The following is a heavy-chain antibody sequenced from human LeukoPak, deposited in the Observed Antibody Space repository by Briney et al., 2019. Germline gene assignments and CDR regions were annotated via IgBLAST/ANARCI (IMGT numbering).Heavy chain of an antibody. V-gene: IGHV4-34*01. CDR2: INHSGST. CDR1: GGSFSGYY. D-gene: IGHD3-3*01. J-gene: IGHJ4*02. Sequence: SETLSLTCAVYGGSFSGYYWSWIRQPPGKGLEWIGEINHSGSTNYNPSLKSRVTISVDTSKNQFSLKLSSVTAADTAVYYCARGGLYYDFWSGYRAVDYWGQGTLVIVSS. CDR3: ARGGLYYDFWSGYRAVDY.